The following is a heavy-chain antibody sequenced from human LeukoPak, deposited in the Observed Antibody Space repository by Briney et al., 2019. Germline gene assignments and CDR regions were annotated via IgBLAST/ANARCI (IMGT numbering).Heavy chain of an antibody. D-gene: IGHD2-2*01. CDR3: ARDRAYCSSTSCPDSYYGMDV. V-gene: IGHV4-31*03. CDR1: GGSISSGGYY. Sequence: SETLSLTCTVSGGSISSGGYYWSWIRQHPGKGLEWIGYIYYSGSTYYNPSLKSRVTISVDTSKNQFSLKLSSVTAADTAVYYCARDRAYCSSTSCPDSYYGMDVWGQGTTVTVSS. CDR2: IYYSGST. J-gene: IGHJ6*02.